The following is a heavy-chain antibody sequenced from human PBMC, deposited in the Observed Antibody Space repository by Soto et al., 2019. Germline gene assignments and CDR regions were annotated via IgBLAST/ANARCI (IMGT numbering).Heavy chain of an antibody. CDR1: GDSVSSNSAA. Sequence: PSQTLSLTCAISGDSVSSNSAAWNWIRQSPSRGLEWLGRTYYRSKWFNNYALSVKSRITINPDTSKNQFSLQLNSVTPEDTAVYYCAREPSQWAAAATDAFDVWGQGTMVTVS. D-gene: IGHD6-13*01. CDR2: TYYRSKWFN. V-gene: IGHV6-1*01. CDR3: AREPSQWAAAATDAFDV. J-gene: IGHJ3*01.